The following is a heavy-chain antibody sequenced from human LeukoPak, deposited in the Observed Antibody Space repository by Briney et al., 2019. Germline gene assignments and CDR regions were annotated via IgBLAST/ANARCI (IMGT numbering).Heavy chain of an antibody. Sequence: SETLSLTCTVSGGSISSYYWSWIRQPPGKGLEWIGYIYYSGSTNYNPSLKSRVTISVDTSKNQFSLKLSSVTAADTAVYYCARVRDGYNYDYFDYWGQGTLVTVSS. CDR1: GGSISSYY. V-gene: IGHV4-59*01. CDR3: ARVRDGYNYDYFDY. CDR2: IYYSGST. J-gene: IGHJ4*02. D-gene: IGHD5-24*01.